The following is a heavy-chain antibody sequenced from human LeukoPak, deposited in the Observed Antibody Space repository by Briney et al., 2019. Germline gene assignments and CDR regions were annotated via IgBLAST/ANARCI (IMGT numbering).Heavy chain of an antibody. CDR1: GGSFSGYY. Sequence: ETLSLTCAVYGGSFSGYYWSWIRQPPGKGLEWIGEINHSGSTNYNPSLKSRVTISVDTSKNQFSLKLSSVTAADTAVYYCARALLIGYYYDSSGYCDYWGQGTLVTVSS. CDR2: INHSGST. J-gene: IGHJ4*02. CDR3: ARALLIGYYYDSSGYCDY. V-gene: IGHV4-34*01. D-gene: IGHD3-22*01.